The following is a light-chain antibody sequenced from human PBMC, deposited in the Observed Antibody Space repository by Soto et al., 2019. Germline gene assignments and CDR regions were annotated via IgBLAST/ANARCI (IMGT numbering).Light chain of an antibody. J-gene: IGLJ1*01. CDR3: CSSAPESTYV. CDR2: RGT. Sequence: QSVLAQPASVSGSPGQSITISCTGTSSDVGAYDAASWYQQYPGKAPQVIIYRGTKRPSGVSTRFSGSVSGNTASLTVSGLQAEDEAEYFCCSSAPESTYVFGTGTKGTVL. CDR1: SSDVGAYDA. V-gene: IGLV2-23*01.